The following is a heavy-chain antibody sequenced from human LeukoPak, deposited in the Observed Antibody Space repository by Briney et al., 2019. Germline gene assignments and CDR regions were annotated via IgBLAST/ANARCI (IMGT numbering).Heavy chain of an antibody. CDR3: AKGGIALVRGSFDY. CDR2: VSGGGRST. D-gene: IGHD3-10*01. V-gene: IGHV3-23*01. J-gene: IGHJ4*02. Sequence: GGSLRLSCAASGFTFSNAWMSWVRQPPGKGLEWVSAVSGGGRSTFYADSVKGRFIISRDDSKNTLYLQMNSLRAEDTAVYYCAKGGIALVRGSFDYWGQGTLVTVSS. CDR1: GFTFSNAW.